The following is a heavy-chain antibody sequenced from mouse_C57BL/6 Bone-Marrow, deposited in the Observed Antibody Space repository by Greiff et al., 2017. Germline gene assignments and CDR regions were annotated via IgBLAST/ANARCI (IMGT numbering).Heavy chain of an antibody. Sequence: QVQLQQSGPELVRPGVSVKISCKGSGYTFTDYAMHWVKQRPGQGLEWIGMIHPNSGSTNYNEKFKSKATLTVDKSSSTAYMQLSSLTSEDSAVYYCARRNYYGPYWYFDVWGTGTTVTVSS. V-gene: IGHV1-64*01. J-gene: IGHJ1*03. D-gene: IGHD1-1*01. CDR3: ARRNYYGPYWYFDV. CDR2: IHPNSGST. CDR1: GYTFTDYA.